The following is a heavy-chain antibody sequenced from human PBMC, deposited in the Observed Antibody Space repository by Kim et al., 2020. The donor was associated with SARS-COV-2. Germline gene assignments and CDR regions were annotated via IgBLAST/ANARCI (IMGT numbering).Heavy chain of an antibody. CDR2: T. Sequence: TNYTPALKRRVAISIDTSNNQFSLKVNSVTAADMAVYYCARSTGNLYGLDSWGQGTLVTVSS. J-gene: IGHJ4*02. D-gene: IGHD2-8*01. CDR3: ARSTGNLYGLDS. V-gene: IGHV4-59*12.